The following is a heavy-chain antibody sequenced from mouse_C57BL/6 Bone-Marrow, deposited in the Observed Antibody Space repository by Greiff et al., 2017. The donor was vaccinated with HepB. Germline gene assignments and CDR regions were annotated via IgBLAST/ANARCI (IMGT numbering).Heavy chain of an antibody. D-gene: IGHD2-1*01. CDR2: SRNKANDYTT. Sequence: EVKLMESGGGLVQSGRSLRLSCATSGFTFSDFYMEWVRHAPGKGLEWIAASRNKANDYTTEYSASVKGRFIVSRDTSQSILYLQMNALRAEDTAIYYCARDEGNYGFAYWGQGTLVTVSA. CDR1: GFTFSDFY. CDR3: ARDEGNYGFAY. J-gene: IGHJ3*01. V-gene: IGHV7-1*01.